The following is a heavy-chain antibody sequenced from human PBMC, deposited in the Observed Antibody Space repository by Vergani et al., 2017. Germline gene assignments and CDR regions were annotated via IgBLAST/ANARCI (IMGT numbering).Heavy chain of an antibody. J-gene: IGHJ4*02. V-gene: IGHV1-24*01. CDR2: FDPEDGET. Sequence: QVQLVQSGAEVKKPGASVKVSCKVSGYTLTELSMHWVRQAPGKGLEWMGGFDPEDGETIYAKKFQGRVTMTEDTSTDTAYMELSSLRSEDTAVYYCATYDYGGNSRVGLFDYWGQGTLVTVSS. CDR3: ATYDYGGNSRVGLFDY. D-gene: IGHD4-23*01. CDR1: GYTLTELS.